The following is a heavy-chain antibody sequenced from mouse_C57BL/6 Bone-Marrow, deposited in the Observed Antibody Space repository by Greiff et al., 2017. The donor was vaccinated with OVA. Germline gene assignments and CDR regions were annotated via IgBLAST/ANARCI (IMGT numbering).Heavy chain of an antibody. J-gene: IGHJ3*01. CDR3: ARCGNYWAWFAY. Sequence: VQLQQPGAELVKPGASVKLSCKASGYTFTSYWMHWVKQRPGRGLEWIGRIDPNSGGTKYNEKFKSKATLTVDKPSSTAYMQLSSLTSEDSAVYDCARCGNYWAWFAYWGQGTLVTVSA. CDR2: IDPNSGGT. D-gene: IGHD2-1*01. V-gene: IGHV1-72*01. CDR1: GYTFTSYW.